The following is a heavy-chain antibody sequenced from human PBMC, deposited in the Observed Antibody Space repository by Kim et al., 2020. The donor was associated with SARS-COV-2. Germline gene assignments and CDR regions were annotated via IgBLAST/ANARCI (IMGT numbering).Heavy chain of an antibody. CDR3: ARGWFGEPRAFDI. Sequence: YANYVKGRFTISRDNAKNSLYLQMNSLRAEDTAVYYCARGWFGEPRAFDIWGQGTMVTVSS. J-gene: IGHJ3*02. D-gene: IGHD3-10*01. V-gene: IGHV3-11*04.